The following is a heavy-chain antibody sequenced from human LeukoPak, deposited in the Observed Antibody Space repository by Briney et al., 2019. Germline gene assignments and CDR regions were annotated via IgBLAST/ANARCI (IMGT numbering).Heavy chain of an antibody. Sequence: GGSLRLSCAASGYTFTGYYMHWVRQAPGQGLEWMGWINPNSGGTNYAQKFQGRVTMTRDTSISTAYMELSRLRSDDTAVYYCARRADGDYEDWGQGTLVTVSS. V-gene: IGHV1-2*02. CDR3: ARRADGDYED. D-gene: IGHD4-17*01. J-gene: IGHJ4*02. CDR1: GYTFTGYY. CDR2: INPNSGGT.